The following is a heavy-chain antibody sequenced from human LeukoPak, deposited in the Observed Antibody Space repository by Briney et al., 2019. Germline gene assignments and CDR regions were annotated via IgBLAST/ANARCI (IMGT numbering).Heavy chain of an antibody. CDR1: GYIFTDYF. V-gene: IGHV1-2*06. Sequence: ASVKVSCEASGYIFTDYFIHWVRQAPGQGPEWMGRVNPKNGDTYYAQTFQGRVTVTGATSISTAYMDLTTLRSDDTAIYYCSRDLSSTAYWELDYWGQGTLVTVSS. J-gene: IGHJ4*02. CDR2: VNPKNGDT. D-gene: IGHD3-10*01. CDR3: SRDLSSTAYWELDY.